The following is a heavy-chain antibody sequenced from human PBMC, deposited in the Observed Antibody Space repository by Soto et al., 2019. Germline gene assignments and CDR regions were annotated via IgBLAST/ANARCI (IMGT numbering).Heavy chain of an antibody. D-gene: IGHD3-16*01. CDR3: AIVTNDGGVSAFDI. V-gene: IGHV1-46*01. Sequence: QVQLVQSGAEVKKPGASVKVSCKASGYTFTSYYMHWVRQAPGQGLEWLGIINPSGGSTSYAQKFRGRVTMTRDTSTSTVYMELSSLRSEDTAVYYCAIVTNDGGVSAFDIWGQGTMVTVSS. J-gene: IGHJ3*02. CDR1: GYTFTSYY. CDR2: INPSGGST.